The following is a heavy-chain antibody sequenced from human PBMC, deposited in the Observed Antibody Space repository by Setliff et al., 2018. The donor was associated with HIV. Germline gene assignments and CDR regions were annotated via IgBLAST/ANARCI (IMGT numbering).Heavy chain of an antibody. V-gene: IGHV4-4*09. D-gene: IGHD2-8*02. Sequence: SETLSLTCTVSGGSISTYYWSWIRQPPGKGLEWIGYIYTSGSTNYNPSLKTRVTISIDTSKKQVSLKLSSVTAADTAVYYCARLIHTGLLYFDYWGLGMLVTVSS. CDR2: IYTSGST. J-gene: IGHJ4*02. CDR3: ARLIHTGLLYFDY. CDR1: GGSISTYY.